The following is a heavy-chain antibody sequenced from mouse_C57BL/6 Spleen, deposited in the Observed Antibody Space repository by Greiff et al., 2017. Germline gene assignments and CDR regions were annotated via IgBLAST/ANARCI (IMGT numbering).Heavy chain of an antibody. CDR2: INPNNGGT. D-gene: IGHD1-1*01. V-gene: IGHV1-26*01. Sequence: VQLQQSGPELVKPGASVKISCKASGYTFTDYYMNWVKQSHGKSLEWIGDINPNNGGTSYNQQFKGKATLTVDKSSSTAYMELRSLTSEDSAVYYCAREGVLRSYFDVWGTGTTVTVSS. CDR3: AREGVLRSYFDV. J-gene: IGHJ1*03. CDR1: GYTFTDYY.